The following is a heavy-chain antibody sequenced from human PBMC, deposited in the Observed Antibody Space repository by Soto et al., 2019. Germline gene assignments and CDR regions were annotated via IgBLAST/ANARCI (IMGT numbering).Heavy chain of an antibody. CDR1: GGTFSSYA. CDR3: ARDQWSGYYRSGYYYYGMDV. D-gene: IGHD3-3*01. V-gene: IGHV1-69*01. CDR2: IIPIFGTA. J-gene: IGHJ6*02. Sequence: QVQLVQSGAEVKKPGSSVKVSCKASGGTFSSYAISWVRQAPGQGLEWMGGIIPIFGTANYAQKFQGRVTITADESTSTAYMELSSLRSEDTAVYYCARDQWSGYYRSGYYYYGMDVWGQGTTVTVSS.